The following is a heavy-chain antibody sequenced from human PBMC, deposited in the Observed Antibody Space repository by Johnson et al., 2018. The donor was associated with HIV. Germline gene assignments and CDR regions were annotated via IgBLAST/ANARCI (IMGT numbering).Heavy chain of an antibody. CDR2: IKSKTDGGTA. V-gene: IGHV3-15*01. CDR3: TTAELGWTGLGAFDI. D-gene: IGHD3/OR15-3a*01. J-gene: IGHJ3*02. Sequence: VQLVESGGGLVKPGGSLRLSCAASGFTFSNAWMTWVRQAPGRGLEWVGRIKSKTDGGTADYAGPVKGRFTISRDDSKNTLYLQMNSLKTEDTAVYYCTTAELGWTGLGAFDIWGQGTMVTVSS. CDR1: GFTFSNAW.